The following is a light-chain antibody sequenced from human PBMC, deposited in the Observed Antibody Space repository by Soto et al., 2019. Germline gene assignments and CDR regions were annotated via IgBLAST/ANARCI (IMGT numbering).Light chain of an antibody. J-gene: IGKJ5*01. CDR3: QQRSNWPIT. Sequence: EIVLTQSPGTLSLSPGERPTLHCRASQSVSSNYLAWYQQKPGQAPRLLIYGASSRATGIPDRFSGSGSGTDFTLTISSLEPEDFALYYCQQRSNWPITFGQGTRLEIK. CDR1: QSVSSNY. CDR2: GAS. V-gene: IGKV3D-20*02.